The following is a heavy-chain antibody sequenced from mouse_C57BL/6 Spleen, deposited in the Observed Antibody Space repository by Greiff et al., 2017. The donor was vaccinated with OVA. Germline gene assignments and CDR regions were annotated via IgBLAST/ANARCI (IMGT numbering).Heavy chain of an antibody. D-gene: IGHD1-1*01. CDR3: ARRARSSYCYFDY. J-gene: IGHJ2*01. CDR2: LYWDDDK. CDR1: GFSLSTSGMG. Sequence: QVTLKVCGPGILQSSQTLSLPCSFSGFSLSTSGMGVSWLRQPSGQGLEWLAHLYWDDDKRYNPSLKSRLTISKDTARNQVFLKITSVDTADTATYYCARRARSSYCYFDYWGQGTTLTVSS. V-gene: IGHV8-12*01.